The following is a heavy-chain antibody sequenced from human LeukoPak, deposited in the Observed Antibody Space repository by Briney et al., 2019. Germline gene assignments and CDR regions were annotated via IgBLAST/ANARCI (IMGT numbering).Heavy chain of an antibody. CDR3: AKDIDYFGSGSFLDY. CDR2: ISYDGSNK. Sequence: GGSLRLSCAASGFTFSSYAMHWVRQAPGKGLEWVAVISYDGSNKYYADSVQGRFTISRDNSKNTLYLQMNSLRPEDTAVYYCAKDIDYFGSGSFLDYWGQGTLVTVSS. D-gene: IGHD3-10*01. CDR1: GFTFSSYA. J-gene: IGHJ4*02. V-gene: IGHV3-30*04.